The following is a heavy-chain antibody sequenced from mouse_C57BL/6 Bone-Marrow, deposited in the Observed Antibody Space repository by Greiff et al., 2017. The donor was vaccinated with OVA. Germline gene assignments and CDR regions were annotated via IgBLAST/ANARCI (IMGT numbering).Heavy chain of an antibody. Sequence: VQLQQPGAELVKPGASVKMSCKASGYTFTSYWITWVKQRPGQGLECIGDIYPGSGSTNYNEKFKSKATLTVDTSSSTAYMQLSSLTSEDSAVYYCARGDGYYWYFDVWGTGTTVTVSS. D-gene: IGHD2-3*01. CDR1: GYTFTSYW. J-gene: IGHJ1*03. CDR2: IYPGSGST. V-gene: IGHV1-55*01. CDR3: ARGDGYYWYFDV.